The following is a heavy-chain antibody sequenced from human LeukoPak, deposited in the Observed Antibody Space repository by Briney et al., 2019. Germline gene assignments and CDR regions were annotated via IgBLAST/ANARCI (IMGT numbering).Heavy chain of an antibody. D-gene: IGHD2/OR15-2a*01. J-gene: IGHJ4*02. CDR1: GFTFSSYS. CDR3: AKNLNPFDS. CDR2: ISSSSSTI. V-gene: IGHV3-48*01. Sequence: GGSLRLSCAASGFTFSSYSMNWVRQAPGKGLEWVSYISSSSSTIYYADSVKGRFTISRDNAKNSLYLQMNSLRAEDTAVYYCAKNLNPFDSWGQGILVTVSS.